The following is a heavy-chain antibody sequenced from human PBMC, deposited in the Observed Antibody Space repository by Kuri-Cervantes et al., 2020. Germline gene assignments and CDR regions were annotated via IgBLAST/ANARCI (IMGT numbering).Heavy chain of an antibody. D-gene: IGHD4-17*01. CDR2: ISYDGSNK. CDR3: AKEKLRSLDY. J-gene: IGHJ4*02. Sequence: GGSLRLSCAASGFTFSSYGMHWVRQAPGKGLEWVAVISYDGSNKYYADSVKGRFTISRDNAKNSLYLQMNSLRAEDTALYYCAKEKLRSLDYWGQGTLVNVSS. V-gene: IGHV3-30*18. CDR1: GFTFSSYG.